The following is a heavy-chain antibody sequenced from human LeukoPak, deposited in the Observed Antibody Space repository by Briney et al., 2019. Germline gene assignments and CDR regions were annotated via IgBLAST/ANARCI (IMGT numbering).Heavy chain of an antibody. CDR2: IKQDGNEK. Sequence: GGSLRLSCVASGFTFSNYWMSWVRQAPGKGLEWVANIKQDGNEKYYVDSVKGRFTISRDNAKNSLYLQMSSLRAEDTALYYCASGVVAATRYFDYWGQGTLVTVSS. V-gene: IGHV3-7*01. CDR3: ASGVVAATRYFDY. D-gene: IGHD2-15*01. J-gene: IGHJ4*02. CDR1: GFTFSNYW.